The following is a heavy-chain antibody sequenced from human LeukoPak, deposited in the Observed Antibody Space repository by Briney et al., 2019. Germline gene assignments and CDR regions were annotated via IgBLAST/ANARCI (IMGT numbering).Heavy chain of an antibody. CDR3: ARCSGTSCSEFDP. CDR2: IIPIFGTA. V-gene: IGHV1-69*05. J-gene: IGHJ5*02. Sequence: GASVKVSCKASGGTFSSCAISWVRQAPGQGLEWMGGIIPIFGTANYAQKFQGRVTITTDESTSTAYMELSSLRSEVTAVYYCARCSGTSCSEFDPWGQGTLVTVSS. CDR1: GGTFSSCA. D-gene: IGHD2-2*01.